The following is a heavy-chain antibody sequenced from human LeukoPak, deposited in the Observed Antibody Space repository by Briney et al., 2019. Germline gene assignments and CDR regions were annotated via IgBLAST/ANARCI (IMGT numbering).Heavy chain of an antibody. D-gene: IGHD3-16*02. J-gene: IGHJ4*02. CDR2: INHSGST. Sequence: TSSETLSLTCAVYGGSFSGYYWSWIRQPPGKGLEWIGEINHSGSTNYNPSLKSRVTISVDTSKNQFSLKLSSVTAADTAVYYCARDLAPHRVGRYRVTNDKSYYFDYWGQGTLVTVSS. V-gene: IGHV4-34*01. CDR1: GGSFSGYY. CDR3: ARDLAPHRVGRYRVTNDKSYYFDY.